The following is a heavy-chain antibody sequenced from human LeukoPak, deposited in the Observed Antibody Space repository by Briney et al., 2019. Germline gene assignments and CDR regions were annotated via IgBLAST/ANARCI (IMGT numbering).Heavy chain of an antibody. CDR2: IKQDGSEK. CDR1: GFTFSNYW. J-gene: IGHJ5*02. D-gene: IGHD4-11*01. V-gene: IGHV3-7*01. CDR3: VGGTVTRAFDP. Sequence: TGRSLRLSCAASGFTFSNYWMRWVRQAPGKGLEWVASIKQDGSEKNYVDSAKGRFTISRDNAKNSLYLQMNSLRAEDTAVYFCVGGTVTRAFDPWGQGTLVTVSS.